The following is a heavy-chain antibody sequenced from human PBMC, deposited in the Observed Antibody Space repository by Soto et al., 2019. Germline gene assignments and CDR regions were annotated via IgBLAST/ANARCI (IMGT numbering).Heavy chain of an antibody. Sequence: EVQLLESGGGLVQPGGSLRLSCAASGFTFSSYAMTWVRLAPGKGLEYVSTISGSGGTYYADSVKGRFTISRDNSKSTLYLQMTSLRSEDTAISYWAKDQNGDYVGAFDFWGQETMVTVSS. V-gene: IGHV3-23*01. CDR2: ISGSGGT. CDR1: GFTFSSYA. CDR3: AKDQNGDYVGAFDF. D-gene: IGHD4-17*01. J-gene: IGHJ3*01.